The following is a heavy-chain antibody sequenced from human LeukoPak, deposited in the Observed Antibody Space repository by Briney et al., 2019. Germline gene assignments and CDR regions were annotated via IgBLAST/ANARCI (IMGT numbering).Heavy chain of an antibody. J-gene: IGHJ1*01. Sequence: SETLSLTCTVSGGSISRYYWSWIRQPAGKGLEWIGRVYTSGSTTYNPSLKSRVTISVDTSKNQFSLKLSSVTAADTAVYYCARPLGNYYDSSGYRGHKYFQHWGQGTLVTVSS. CDR2: VYTSGST. CDR3: ARPLGNYYDSSGYRGHKYFQH. V-gene: IGHV4-4*07. CDR1: GGSISRYY. D-gene: IGHD3-22*01.